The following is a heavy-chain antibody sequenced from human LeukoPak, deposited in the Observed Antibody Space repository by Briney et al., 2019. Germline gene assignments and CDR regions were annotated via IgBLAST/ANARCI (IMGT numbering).Heavy chain of an antibody. Sequence: SETLSLTCSVSGGSISSSYWSWIRQPPGRGLEWIGNIHYSGRTKYNPSLKSRVTISVDTSKNQFSLKLTSVTAADTAVYYCASDISDRRFFYWGQGTLVTVSS. CDR1: GGSISSSY. CDR3: ASDISDRRFFY. V-gene: IGHV4-59*08. D-gene: IGHD3-22*01. J-gene: IGHJ4*02. CDR2: IHYSGRT.